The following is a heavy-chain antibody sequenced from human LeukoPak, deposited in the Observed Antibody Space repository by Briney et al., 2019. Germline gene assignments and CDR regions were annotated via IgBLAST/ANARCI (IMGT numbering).Heavy chain of an antibody. CDR3: ARDPQEPSGSD. D-gene: IGHD1-14*01. Sequence: SETLSLTCTVSGGSISSYYWSWIRQPPGKGLEWIGYIYYSGSTNYNPSLKSRVTISVDTSKNQFSLKLSSVTAADTAVYYCARDPQEPSGSDWGQGTLVTVSS. J-gene: IGHJ4*02. CDR2: IYYSGST. V-gene: IGHV4-59*12. CDR1: GGSISSYY.